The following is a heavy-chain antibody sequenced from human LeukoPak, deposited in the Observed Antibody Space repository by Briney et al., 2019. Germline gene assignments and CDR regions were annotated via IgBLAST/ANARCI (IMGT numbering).Heavy chain of an antibody. V-gene: IGHV3-30*02. Sequence: QPGGSLRLSCAASGFTFSSYAMHWVRQAPGKGLEWVAVIWYGGSNKYYADSVKGRFTISRDNSKNTLYLQMNSLRAEDTAVYYCAKSRRVPAAIGGYMDVWGKGTTVTVSS. D-gene: IGHD2-2*01. J-gene: IGHJ6*03. CDR3: AKSRRVPAAIGGYMDV. CDR2: IWYGGSNK. CDR1: GFTFSSYA.